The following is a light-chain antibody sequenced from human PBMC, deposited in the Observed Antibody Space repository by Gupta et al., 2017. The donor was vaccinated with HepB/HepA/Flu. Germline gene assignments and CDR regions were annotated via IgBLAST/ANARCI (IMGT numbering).Light chain of an antibody. V-gene: IGKV4-1*01. J-gene: IGKJ4*01. CDR1: QSVLYSSNNKNY. CDR3: QQDDSTPLT. CDR2: WAS. Sequence: DIVLTQSPDSLAVSLGERATINCKSSQSVLYSSNNKNYLAWYQQKPGQPPKLLIYWASTRESGGPDRFSGSGSGTDFTLTISSLQAEDVAVYYCQQDDSTPLTFGGGTKVEIK.